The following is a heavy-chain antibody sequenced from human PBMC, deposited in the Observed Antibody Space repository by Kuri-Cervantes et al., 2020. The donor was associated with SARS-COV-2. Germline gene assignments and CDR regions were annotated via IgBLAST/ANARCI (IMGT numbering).Heavy chain of an antibody. CDR2: ISGDGSST. J-gene: IGHJ4*02. D-gene: IGHD1-1*01. Sequence: ETLSLTCAASGFIFSDYWMHWVRQAPGKGLVWVSHISGDGSSTNYADSVKGRFTISRDNARNTLYLQMNSLRAEDTAVYYCVRDGDHWNFDYWGQGTLVTVSS. V-gene: IGHV3-74*01. CDR1: GFIFSDYW. CDR3: VRDGDHWNFDY.